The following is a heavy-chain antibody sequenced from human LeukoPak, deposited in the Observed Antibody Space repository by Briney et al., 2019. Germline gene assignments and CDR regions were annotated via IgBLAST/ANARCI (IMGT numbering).Heavy chain of an antibody. CDR1: GFTFSTNW. J-gene: IGHJ4*02. D-gene: IGHD2-8*01. V-gene: IGHV3-7*01. Sequence: GGSLRLSCAASGFTFSTNWMSWVRQAPGKGLEWVANIKQDGSEKNYVDSVKGRFTISRDNAKSSLYLQMNSLRVEDTALYYCAKAGNGFHYWGQGALVTVCS. CDR3: AKAGNGFHY. CDR2: IKQDGSEK.